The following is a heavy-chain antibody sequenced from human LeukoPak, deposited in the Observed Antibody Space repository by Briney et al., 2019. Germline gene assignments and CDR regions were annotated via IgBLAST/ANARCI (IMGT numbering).Heavy chain of an antibody. Sequence: GASVKVSCKASGYTFTSYDINWVRQATGQGLEWMGWMNPNSGNTGYAQKFQGRVTTTRNTSISTAYMELSSLRSEDTAVYYCARGYGYDFWSGYYLNWFDPWGQGTLVTVSS. D-gene: IGHD3-3*01. CDR2: MNPNSGNT. J-gene: IGHJ5*02. CDR3: ARGYGYDFWSGYYLNWFDP. CDR1: GYTFTSYD. V-gene: IGHV1-8*03.